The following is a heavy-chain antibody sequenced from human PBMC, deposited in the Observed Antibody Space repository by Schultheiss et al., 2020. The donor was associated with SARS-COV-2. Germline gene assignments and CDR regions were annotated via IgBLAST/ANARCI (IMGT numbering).Heavy chain of an antibody. CDR1: GYSFTSYW. Sequence: GESLKISCKGSGYSFTSYWIGWVRQMPGKGLEWMGIIYPGDSDTRYSPSFQGQVTISADKSISTAYLQWSSLKASDTAMYYCARSQPNTIFGVVSLDYWGQGGLVTVAS. D-gene: IGHD3-3*01. V-gene: IGHV5-51*01. J-gene: IGHJ4*02. CDR3: ARSQPNTIFGVVSLDY. CDR2: IYPGDSDT.